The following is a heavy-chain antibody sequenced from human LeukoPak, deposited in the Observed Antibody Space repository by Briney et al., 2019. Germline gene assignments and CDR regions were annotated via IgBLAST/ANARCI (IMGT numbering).Heavy chain of an antibody. CDR3: AREMGAPTLDWFDP. CDR1: GGSFSDYY. CDR2: IKHSGST. D-gene: IGHD1-26*01. Sequence: SETLSLTCAVYGGSFSDYYWGWIRQTPGEGLQWIGGIKHSGSTDYNPSLKSRVTMSVDTSKNQFSLKLTSVTAADTAVYYCAREMGAPTLDWFDPWGQGTLVTVSS. J-gene: IGHJ5*02. V-gene: IGHV4-34*01.